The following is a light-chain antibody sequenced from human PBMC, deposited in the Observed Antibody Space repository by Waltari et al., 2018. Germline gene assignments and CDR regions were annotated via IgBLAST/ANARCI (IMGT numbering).Light chain of an antibody. V-gene: IGLV2-23*01. CDR2: EGS. CDR1: SSDVGSDNL. Sequence: QSALTQPASVSGSPGQSITISCTGTSSDVGSDNLVSWYQQHPGKAPQLMIYEGSKRPSGGSNRFSGSKSGNTASLTISGLQAEDEADYYCCSYAGSSTHVVFGGGTKLTVL. CDR3: CSYAGSSTHVV. J-gene: IGLJ2*01.